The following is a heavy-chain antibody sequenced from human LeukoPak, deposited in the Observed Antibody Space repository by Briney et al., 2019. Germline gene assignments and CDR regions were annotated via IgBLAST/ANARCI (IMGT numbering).Heavy chain of an antibody. J-gene: IGHJ4*02. CDR3: ARRRRADDYYNPNDY. D-gene: IGHD5-24*01. V-gene: IGHV4-39*01. Sequence: PSETLSLTCTDSGGSISISSYSWGWFRQPPGKGLEWIGSTNFRGNTFYNPSLKSRVTISVDTSQNQLSLRLNSVAAADTAMYYCARRRRADDYYNPNDYWGQGTLVTVSS. CDR2: TNFRGNT. CDR1: GGSISISSYS.